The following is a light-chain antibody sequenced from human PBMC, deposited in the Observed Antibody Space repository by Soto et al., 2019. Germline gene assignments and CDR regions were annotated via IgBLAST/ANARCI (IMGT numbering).Light chain of an antibody. CDR2: GAS. CDR3: QQYGSSSTT. Sequence: EIVLTQSPGTLSLSPGERATLSCRASQSVSNSYLAWYQQKPGQAPRLLIYGASSRATGIPDRFSGSGSGTDFTLSISRLEPEDFAVYYCQQYGSSSTTLGQGTKVEIK. J-gene: IGKJ1*01. CDR1: QSVSNSY. V-gene: IGKV3-20*01.